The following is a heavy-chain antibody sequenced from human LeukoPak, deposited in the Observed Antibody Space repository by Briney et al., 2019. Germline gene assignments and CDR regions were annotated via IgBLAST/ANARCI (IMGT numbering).Heavy chain of an antibody. CDR3: ARGGFLEWLFYY. CDR2: ISYDGSNK. J-gene: IGHJ4*02. D-gene: IGHD3-3*01. CDR1: GFTFSSYA. Sequence: GGSLSLSCAASGFTFSSYAMHWVRQAPGKGLEGVAVISYDGSNKYYADSVKGRFTISRDNSKNTLYLQMNSLRAEDTAVYYCARGGFLEWLFYYWGQGTLVTVSS. V-gene: IGHV3-30-3*01.